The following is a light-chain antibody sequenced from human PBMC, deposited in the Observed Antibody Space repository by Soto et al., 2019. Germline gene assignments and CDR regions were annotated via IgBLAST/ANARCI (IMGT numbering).Light chain of an antibody. CDR2: GAS. CDR3: QQDNNWWT. CDR1: QSVDSN. V-gene: IGKV3-15*01. J-gene: IGKJ1*01. Sequence: EILMTQSPATLSVSPGERATLSCRASQSVDSNLAWYQQKPGQAPRLLIYGASTRATGISARFSGSGSGTEVTLTISSLQSEDFGFYYCQQDNNWWTFGQGTKVEI.